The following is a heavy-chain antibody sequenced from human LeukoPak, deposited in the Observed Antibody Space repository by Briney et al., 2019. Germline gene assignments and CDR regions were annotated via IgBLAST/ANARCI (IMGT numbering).Heavy chain of an antibody. D-gene: IGHD2-15*01. CDR2: ISYDGSNK. CDR1: GFTFSNYG. V-gene: IGHV3-30*18. CDR3: AKDRSATAPTHMHPKIFPRIDY. Sequence: GGSLRLSCAASGFTFSNYGMHWVRQAPGKGLEWVAVISYDGSNKYYADSVKGRFTISRDNSKNTLYLQMNSLRAEDTAVYYCAKDRSATAPTHMHPKIFPRIDYWGQGTLVTVSS. J-gene: IGHJ4*02.